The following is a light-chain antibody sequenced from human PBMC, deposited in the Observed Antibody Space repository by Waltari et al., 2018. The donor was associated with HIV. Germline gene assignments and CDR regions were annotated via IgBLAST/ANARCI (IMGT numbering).Light chain of an antibody. V-gene: IGLV1-40*01. CDR2: GNN. J-gene: IGLJ2*01. CDR3: QSYDTSLSGPV. Sequence: QSVLTQPPSVSGAPGPRVTISCTGSSSNIGAGCEVPWYQQLPGTSPQPHPYGNNNRPSGVPDRFSGSKSGTSASLAITGLQAEDDADYYCQSYDTSLSGPVFGGGTKLTVL. CDR1: SSNIGAGCE.